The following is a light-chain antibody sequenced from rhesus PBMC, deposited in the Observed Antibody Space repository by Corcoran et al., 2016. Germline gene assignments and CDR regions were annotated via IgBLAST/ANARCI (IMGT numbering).Light chain of an antibody. J-gene: IGKJ2*01. V-gene: IGKV1-94*01. Sequence: DIQMTQSPSSLSASVGDRVTVTCRASQGINKELSWYQQTQGKAPRLLIYAASPLQTGVSSRFSGSGPGTDYALTISRLHPEDVASYYCLQDYATPYSFGQGAKVEIK. CDR3: LQDYATPYS. CDR2: AAS. CDR1: QGINKE.